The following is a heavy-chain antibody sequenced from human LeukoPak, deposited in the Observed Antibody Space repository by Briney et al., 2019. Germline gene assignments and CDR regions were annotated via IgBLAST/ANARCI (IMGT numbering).Heavy chain of an antibody. Sequence: GGSLRLSCAASGFTFSSYSMNWVRQAPGKGLEWVSSISSSSSYIYYADSVRGRFTISRDNAKNSLYLQMNSLRAEDTAVYYCARGPATATITVDYWGQGTLVTVSS. J-gene: IGHJ4*02. CDR3: ARGPATATITVDY. CDR2: ISSSSSYI. CDR1: GFTFSSYS. V-gene: IGHV3-21*01. D-gene: IGHD2-15*01.